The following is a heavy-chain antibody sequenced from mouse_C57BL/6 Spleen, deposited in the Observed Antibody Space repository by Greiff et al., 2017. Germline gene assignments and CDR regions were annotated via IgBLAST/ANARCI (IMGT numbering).Heavy chain of an antibody. CDR3: AREDY. V-gene: IGHV1-82*01. CDR1: GYAFSSSW. Sequence: VHLVESGPELVKPGASVKISCTASGYAFSSSWMTWVKQRPGQGLEWIGRIYPGDGDTNYNGKFKGKATLTADQSSSTAYMQLSSLTSEDSAVSMCAREDYWGQGTTLTVSS. CDR2: IYPGDGDT. J-gene: IGHJ2*01.